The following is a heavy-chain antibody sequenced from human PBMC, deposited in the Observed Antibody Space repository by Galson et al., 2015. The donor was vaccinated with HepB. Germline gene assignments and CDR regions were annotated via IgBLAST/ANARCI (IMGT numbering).Heavy chain of an antibody. V-gene: IGHV3-33*01. CDR1: GFTFSSYG. CDR3: ARDSAATKDVSFCAFDI. CDR2: IWYDGSNK. D-gene: IGHD2-15*01. Sequence: SLRLSCAASGFTFSSYGMHWVRQAPGKGLEWVAVIWYDGSNKYYADSVKGRFTISRDNSKNTLYLQMNSLRAEDTAVYYCARDSAATKDVSFCAFDIWGQGTMVTVSS. J-gene: IGHJ3*02.